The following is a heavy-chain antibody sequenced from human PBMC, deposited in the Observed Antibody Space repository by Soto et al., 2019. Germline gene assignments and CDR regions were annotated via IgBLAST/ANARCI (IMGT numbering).Heavy chain of an antibody. CDR3: ARDTPGDYGGFDY. D-gene: IGHD4-17*01. CDR1: GGTFSSYA. V-gene: IGHV1-18*01. Sequence: ASVKVSCKASGGTFSSYAIRWVRQAPGQGLEWMGWISAYNGNTNYAQKLQGRVTMTTDTSTSTAYMELRSLRSDDTAVYYCARDTPGDYGGFDYWGQGTLVTVSS. J-gene: IGHJ4*02. CDR2: ISAYNGNT.